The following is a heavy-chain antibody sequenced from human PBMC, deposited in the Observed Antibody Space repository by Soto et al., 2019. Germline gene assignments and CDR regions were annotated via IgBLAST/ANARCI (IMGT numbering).Heavy chain of an antibody. CDR2: ISGSGGST. CDR3: AKAITVTPYYYGMDV. V-gene: IGHV3-23*01. CDR1: GFTFSSYA. D-gene: IGHD4-4*01. Sequence: EVQLLESGGGLVQPGGSLRLSCAASGFTFSSYAMSWVRQAPGQGLEWVSAISGSGGSTYYADSVKGRFTISRDNSKNTLYLQRNSLRAEDTAVYYCAKAITVTPYYYGMDVWGQGTTVTVSS. J-gene: IGHJ6*02.